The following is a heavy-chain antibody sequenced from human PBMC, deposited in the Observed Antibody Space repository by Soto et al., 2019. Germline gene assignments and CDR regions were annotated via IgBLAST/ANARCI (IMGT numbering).Heavy chain of an antibody. CDR3: ANGDAWVSKQQLALLPFDY. CDR1: GFTFSSYA. Sequence: GGSLRLSCAASGFTFSSYAMSWVRQAPGEGLEWVSAISGSGGSTYYADSVKGRFTISRDNSKNTLYLQMNSLRAEDTAVYYCANGDAWVSKQQLALLPFDYWGQGTLVTVSS. CDR2: ISGSGGST. J-gene: IGHJ4*02. D-gene: IGHD6-13*01. V-gene: IGHV3-23*01.